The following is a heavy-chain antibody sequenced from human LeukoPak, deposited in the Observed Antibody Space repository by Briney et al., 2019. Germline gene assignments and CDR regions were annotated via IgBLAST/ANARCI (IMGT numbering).Heavy chain of an antibody. CDR3: ARGDKWELLY. Sequence: SETLSLTCTVSGGSISSYYWSWIRLPPGKGLEWIGYIYYSGSTNYNPSLKSRVTISVDTSKNQFSLKLSSVTAADTAVYYCARGDKWELLYWGQGTLVTVSS. CDR2: IYYSGST. CDR1: GGSISSYY. D-gene: IGHD1-26*01. V-gene: IGHV4-59*01. J-gene: IGHJ4*02.